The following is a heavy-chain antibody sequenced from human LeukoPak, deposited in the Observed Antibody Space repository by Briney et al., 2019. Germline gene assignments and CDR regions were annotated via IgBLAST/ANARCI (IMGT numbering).Heavy chain of an antibody. V-gene: IGHV7-4-1*02. J-gene: IGHJ4*02. CDR3: ARGSGGLIEDF. D-gene: IGHD2-15*01. CDR1: GYSFTYYP. Sequence: ASVKVSCKASGYSFTYYPLNWVRQAPGQGLEWMGWISTSTGNPTYAQGFTGRFVFSLDTSVSTAYLQISNLKADDTAVYYCARGSGGLIEDFWGQGTLVTVSS. CDR2: ISTSTGNP.